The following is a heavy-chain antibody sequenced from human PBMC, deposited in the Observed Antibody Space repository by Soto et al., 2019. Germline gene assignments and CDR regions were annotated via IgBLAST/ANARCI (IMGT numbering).Heavy chain of an antibody. J-gene: IGHJ4*02. D-gene: IGHD2-8*02. V-gene: IGHV3-30*03. CDR3: TGEVASGY. CDR2: ISKDGNVK. CDR1: GFTFSNYG. Sequence: QVQLVESGGGVLEPGRSRRLSSAASGFTFSNYGMHWVREAPGKGLERVTVISKDGNVKYYAESVKGRFTISRDNSKNTLYLQMNSLGAEDTAAYYCTGEVASGYWGQGTLVTVSS.